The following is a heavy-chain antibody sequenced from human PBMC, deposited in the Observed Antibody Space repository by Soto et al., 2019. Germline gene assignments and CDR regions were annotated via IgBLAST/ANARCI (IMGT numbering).Heavy chain of an antibody. CDR1: GYTFTGYY. J-gene: IGHJ3*02. V-gene: IGHV1-2*04. CDR2: INPNSGGT. D-gene: IGHD5-12*01. Sequence: AXSVKVSCKASGYTFTGYYMHWVRQAPGQGREWMGWINPNSGGTNYAQKFQGWVTMTRDTSISTAYMELRRLRCDDTAVYYCAGARGYSGYEVSLGAFDIWGQGTMVTVSS. CDR3: AGARGYSGYEVSLGAFDI.